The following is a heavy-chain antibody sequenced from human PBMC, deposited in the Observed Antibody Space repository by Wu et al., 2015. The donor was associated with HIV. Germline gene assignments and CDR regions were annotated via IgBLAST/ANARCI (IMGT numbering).Heavy chain of an antibody. CDR2: IIPIFGTT. CDR3: ARDYYDSTGYYKY. V-gene: IGHV1-69*15. Sequence: QVQLVQSGAEMKKSGSSVKVSCKASGPSFDNFPINWVRQAPGQGLEWMGRIIPIFGTTNYAQKFQGRITITADGSTSTAYMELSSLRSEDTAVYYCARDYYDSTGYYKYWGQGTLVTVSS. D-gene: IGHD3-22*01. J-gene: IGHJ4*02. CDR1: GPSFDNFP.